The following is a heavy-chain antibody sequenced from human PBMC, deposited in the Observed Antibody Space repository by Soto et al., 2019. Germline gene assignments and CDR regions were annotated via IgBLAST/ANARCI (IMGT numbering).Heavy chain of an antibody. V-gene: IGHV3-30-3*01. CDR3: ARGFIGWVPGWFDP. CDR1: GFIFSSYA. Sequence: QVQLVESGGGVVQPGRSLRLSCAASGFIFSSYAMHWVRQAPGKGLEWVAVISYDGSNKYYADSVKGRFTISRDNSKNTLYLQMNNLRAEDTAVYYCARGFIGWVPGWFDPWGQGTLVTVSS. CDR2: ISYDGSNK. J-gene: IGHJ5*02. D-gene: IGHD6-19*01.